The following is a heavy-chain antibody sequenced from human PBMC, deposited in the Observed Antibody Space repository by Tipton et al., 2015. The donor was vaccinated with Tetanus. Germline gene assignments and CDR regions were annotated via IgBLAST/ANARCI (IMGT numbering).Heavy chain of an antibody. D-gene: IGHD5/OR15-5a*01. J-gene: IGHJ4*02. CDR1: GLTFSSYA. CDR2: ISGSDGST. CDR3: AKDGCFSVGCLGSDY. V-gene: IGHV3-23*01. Sequence: SLRLSCVASGLTFSSYAMNWGRQAPGKGLEWVSGISGSDGSTYYADSVRGRFTISRDNSKNTLYLQMNSLRAEDTAVYYCAKDGCFSVGCLGSDYWGQGNLVTVSS.